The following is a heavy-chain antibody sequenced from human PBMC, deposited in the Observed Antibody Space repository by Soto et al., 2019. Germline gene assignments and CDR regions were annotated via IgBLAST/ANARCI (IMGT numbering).Heavy chain of an antibody. V-gene: IGHV3-23*01. D-gene: IGHD2-2*01. J-gene: IGHJ5*02. CDR2: LSDGGGST. Sequence: LXLSFASSGFTFSNYAMSWVRQAPGKGLEWVSGLSDGGGSTFYADSVKGRFTISRDNAKNTLYLQMSSLRAEDTAVYYCAKGGTTSPYNWFDPWGQGTLVTVYS. CDR3: AKGGTTSPYNWFDP. CDR1: GFTFSNYA.